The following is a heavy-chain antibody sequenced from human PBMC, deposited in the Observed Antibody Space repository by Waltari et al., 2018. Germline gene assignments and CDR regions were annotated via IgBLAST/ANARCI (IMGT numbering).Heavy chain of an antibody. Sequence: EVQLVESGGGLVQPGGSLRLPCAVSGFNLSGTWLHWFRQVPGKGLVWVSRIIGDGSTINYSDSVKGRFTISRDTAKNTLYLQMNSLRAEDTAVYYCARGADLRGQGILVTVSS. V-gene: IGHV3-74*01. J-gene: IGHJ4*02. D-gene: IGHD3-3*01. CDR2: IIGDGSTI. CDR3: ARGADL. CDR1: GFNLSGTW.